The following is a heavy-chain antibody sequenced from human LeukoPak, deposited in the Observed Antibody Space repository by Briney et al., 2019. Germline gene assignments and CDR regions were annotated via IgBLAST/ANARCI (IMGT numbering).Heavy chain of an antibody. V-gene: IGHV4-59*01. J-gene: IGHJ4*02. Sequence: SETLSLTCTVSGGYISGYYWSWTRQPPGKGMEWIGYIYYTGSTNYNPSLKGRVTTSVDTSEKQFSLKLSSVTAADTAVYYCARGAFDSSGNYFLDYWGRGTLVAVSS. CDR1: GGYISGYY. CDR3: ARGAFDSSGNYFLDY. D-gene: IGHD3-22*01. CDR2: IYYTGST.